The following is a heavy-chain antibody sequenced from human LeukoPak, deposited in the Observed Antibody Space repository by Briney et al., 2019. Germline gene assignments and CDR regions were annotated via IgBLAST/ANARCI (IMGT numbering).Heavy chain of an antibody. Sequence: SETLSLTCTVSGGSISSSSYYWGWIRQPPGKGLEWIGSIYYSGSTYYNPSLKSRVTISVDTSKNQFSLKLSSVTAADTAVYYCARGKVVIRKAPFDYWGQGTLVTVSS. D-gene: IGHD3-22*01. V-gene: IGHV4-39*07. CDR1: GGSISSSSYY. CDR3: ARGKVVIRKAPFDY. J-gene: IGHJ4*02. CDR2: IYYSGST.